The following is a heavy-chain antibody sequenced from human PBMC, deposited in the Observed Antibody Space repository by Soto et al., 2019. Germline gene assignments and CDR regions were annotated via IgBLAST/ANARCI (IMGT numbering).Heavy chain of an antibody. CDR3: ARGATFEYDTSGYSVY. J-gene: IGHJ4*02. D-gene: IGHD3-22*01. V-gene: IGHV1-2*02. CDR2: INPKSGGT. Sequence: ASVKVSCKTSGYTFSAYYMHWVRQAPGQGLEWMGWINPKSGGTLYAQKFQGRVTMTRDTSISTAYMELSRLRSDDTAVYYCARGATFEYDTSGYSVYWGPGTLVTVSS. CDR1: GYTFSAYY.